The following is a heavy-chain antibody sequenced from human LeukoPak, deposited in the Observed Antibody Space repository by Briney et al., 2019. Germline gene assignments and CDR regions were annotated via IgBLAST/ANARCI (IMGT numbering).Heavy chain of an antibody. Sequence: ESSETLSLTCTVSGASISSYYWSWLRQAPGKGLLGIGYISYSRTTNYNPSLKSRVTMSVDTSRNQFSLKLSSMTAADTAVSYCARGGDYYDSSGYFSDFDYWGQGTLVTVSS. V-gene: IGHV4-59*01. CDR3: ARGGDYYDSSGYFSDFDY. CDR2: ISYSRTT. CDR1: GASISSYY. J-gene: IGHJ4*02. D-gene: IGHD3-22*01.